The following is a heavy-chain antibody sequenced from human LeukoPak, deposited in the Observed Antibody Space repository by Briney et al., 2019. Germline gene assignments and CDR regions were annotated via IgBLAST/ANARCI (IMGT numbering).Heavy chain of an antibody. CDR1: GGSISSGSYY. V-gene: IGHV4-61*02. CDR3: ASHNYYDSSGYYYVAFDI. J-gene: IGHJ3*02. CDR2: IYTSGST. D-gene: IGHD3-22*01. Sequence: SETLSLTCTVSGGSISSGSYYWSWIRQPAGKGLEWIGRIYTSGSTNYNPSLKSRVTISVDTSKNQFSLKLSSVTAADTAVYYCASHNYYDSSGYYYVAFDIWGQGTMVTVSS.